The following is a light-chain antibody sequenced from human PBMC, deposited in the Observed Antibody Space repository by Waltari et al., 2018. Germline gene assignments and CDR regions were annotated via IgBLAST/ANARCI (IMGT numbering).Light chain of an antibody. CDR3: CSYTAGSTWV. J-gene: IGLJ3*02. V-gene: IGLV2-23*01. CDR1: SSEVGTSTF. CDR2: EGS. Sequence: QSALPQLAPVSGSPGLPLTISRTGTSSEVGTSTFAPWYQQHPGQAPKLMIYEGSKRPSGVANRFSGSKSGNTASLTISGLQAEDEADYYCCSYTAGSTWVFGGGTKLTVL.